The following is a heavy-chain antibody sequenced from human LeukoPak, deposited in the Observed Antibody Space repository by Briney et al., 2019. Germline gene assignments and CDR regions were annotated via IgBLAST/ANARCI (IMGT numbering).Heavy chain of an antibody. CDR3: ARGLVDYYGSGSYYHYYYYMDV. J-gene: IGHJ6*03. D-gene: IGHD3-10*01. V-gene: IGHV1-8*03. CDR2: MNPNSGNT. CDR1: GYTFTSYD. Sequence: ASVKVSCKASGYTFTSYDINWVRQATGQGLEWMGWMNPNSGNTGYAQKFQGRVTITRNTSISTAYMELSSLRSEDTAVYYCARGLVDYYGSGSYYHYYYYMDVWGKGTTVTVSS.